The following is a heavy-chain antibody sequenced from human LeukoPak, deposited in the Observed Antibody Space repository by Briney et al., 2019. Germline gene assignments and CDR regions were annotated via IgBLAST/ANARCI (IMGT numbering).Heavy chain of an antibody. CDR1: GFTFSSYA. J-gene: IGHJ4*02. V-gene: IGHV3-23*01. CDR3: AKYGGSYHTPFDY. Sequence: GGSLRLSCAASGFTFSSYAMSWVRQAPGKGLEWVSAISGSGGSTYYADSVKGRFTISRDNSKNTLYLQMNSLRAEDTAIYYCAKYGGSYHTPFDYWGQGTLVTVSS. CDR2: ISGSGGST. D-gene: IGHD1-26*01.